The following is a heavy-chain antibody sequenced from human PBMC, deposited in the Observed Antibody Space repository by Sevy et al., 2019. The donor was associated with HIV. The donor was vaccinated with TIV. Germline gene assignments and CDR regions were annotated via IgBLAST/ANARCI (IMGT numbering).Heavy chain of an antibody. CDR1: RFNFNNYA. V-gene: IGHV3-23*01. CDR2: ISFSGSKT. CDR3: AKTPFMDFWNDYYSFYFDF. J-gene: IGHJ4*02. Sequence: GGSLRLSCAAARFNFNNYAMTWVRQAPGKGLEWVSGISFSGSKTYYAESVKGRFSISRDPSKNTLYLQMNNVRVEDTAVYFCAKTPFMDFWNDYYSFYFDFWGQGTLVTVSS. D-gene: IGHD3-3*01.